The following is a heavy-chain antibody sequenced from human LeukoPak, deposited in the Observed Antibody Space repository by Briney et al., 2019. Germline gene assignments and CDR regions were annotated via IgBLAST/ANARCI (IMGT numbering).Heavy chain of an antibody. V-gene: IGHV3-7*01. CDR1: GFTFSSYA. D-gene: IGHD5-18*01. Sequence: GGSLRLSCAASGFTFSSYAMSWVRQAPGKGLEWVANIKQDGSEKYYVDSVKGRFTISRDNAKNSLYLQMNSLRAEDTAVYYCARDRRSNTWIQLWFDAFDIWGQGTMVTVSS. J-gene: IGHJ3*02. CDR3: ARDRRSNTWIQLWFDAFDI. CDR2: IKQDGSEK.